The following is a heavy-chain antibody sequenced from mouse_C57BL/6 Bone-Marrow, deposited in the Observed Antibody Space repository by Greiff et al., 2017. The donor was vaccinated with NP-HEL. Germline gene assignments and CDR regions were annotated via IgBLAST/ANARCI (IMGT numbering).Heavy chain of an antibody. CDR3: ARYYDGYRYCFDY. CDR1: GFTFTDYY. V-gene: IGHV7-3*01. D-gene: IGHD2-3*01. Sequence: EVQLQESGGGLVQPGGSLSLSCAASGFTFTDYYMSWVSQPPGQALEWLGFIRTKANGSTTEYSVSVKGPLTISRANSQSILHLQMNALRAEDSATFCCARYYDGYRYCFDYWGQGTTLTGSS. J-gene: IGHJ2*01. CDR2: IRTKANGSTT.